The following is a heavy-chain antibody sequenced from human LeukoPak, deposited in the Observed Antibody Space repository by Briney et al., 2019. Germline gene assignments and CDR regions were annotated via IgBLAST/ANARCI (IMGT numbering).Heavy chain of an antibody. CDR2: ISYDGSNK. V-gene: IGHV3-30*18. CDR3: AKDHGSYSSGSVN. D-gene: IGHD6-19*01. Sequence: GGSLRLSCAASGFTFSSYGVHWVRQAPGKGLEWVAVISYDGSNKYYADSVKGRFTISRDNSKNTLYLQMNSLRAEDTAVYYCAKDHGSYSSGSVNWGQGTLVTVSS. CDR1: GFTFSSYG. J-gene: IGHJ4*02.